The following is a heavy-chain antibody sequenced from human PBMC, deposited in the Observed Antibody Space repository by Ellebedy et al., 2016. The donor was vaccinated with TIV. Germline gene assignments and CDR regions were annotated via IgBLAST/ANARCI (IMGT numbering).Heavy chain of an antibody. CDR2: ISSDGSNT. CDR3: VRARPYCGGDCYSFGN. V-gene: IGHV3-33*01. J-gene: IGHJ4*02. D-gene: IGHD2-21*02. CDR1: GFTFTSYG. Sequence: GESLKISXAASGFTFTSYGMHWVRQAPGKGLEWVAVISSDGSNTYYGDSVKGRFTISRDNAKNTLYLQMNSLRAEDTAVYYCVRARPYCGGDCYSFGNWGQGSLVTVSS.